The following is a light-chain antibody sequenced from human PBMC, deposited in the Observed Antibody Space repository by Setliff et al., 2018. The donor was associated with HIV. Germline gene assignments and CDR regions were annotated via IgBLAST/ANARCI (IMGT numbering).Light chain of an antibody. Sequence: YELTQPPSVSVAPGKTARITWGGNNIGSKSVHWYQQKPGRAPVLVVHDDSDRPSGIPERFSGSNSGNTATLTISRVEAGDEADYYCQVWDSGSDHPGVFGTGTKV. V-gene: IGLV3-21*03. CDR2: DDS. J-gene: IGLJ1*01. CDR1: NIGSKS. CDR3: QVWDSGSDHPGV.